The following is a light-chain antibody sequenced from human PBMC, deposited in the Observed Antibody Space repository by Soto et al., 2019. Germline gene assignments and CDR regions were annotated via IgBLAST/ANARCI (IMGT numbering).Light chain of an antibody. CDR1: QSVSSMY. CDR2: DVS. Sequence: EIVLTQSPATLSLSPGERATLSCGASQSVSSMYLAWYQQKPGLAPRLLIYDVSNRDTGIPDRISGGGSGTDFTLTISRLETEDFAVYYCQQFGSSLTVGGGTKVEIK. J-gene: IGKJ4*01. V-gene: IGKV3D-20*01. CDR3: QQFGSSLT.